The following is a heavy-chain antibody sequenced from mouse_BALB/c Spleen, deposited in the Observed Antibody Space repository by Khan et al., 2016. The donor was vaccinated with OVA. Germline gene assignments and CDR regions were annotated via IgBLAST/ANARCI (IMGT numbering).Heavy chain of an antibody. CDR2: IWSDGST. CDR1: GFSLTNYG. J-gene: IGHJ4*01. CDR3: ARQPYYHYNIMDY. D-gene: IGHD2-10*01. Sequence: VQLQESGPGLVEPSQSLSITCTISGFSLTNYGIHWVRQPPGKGLEWLVVIWSDGSTTYNSAIKSRLTISKDNSKSQVFIKMNRLQTDDTAMYFCARQPYYHYNIMDYWGQGTSVTVSS. V-gene: IGHV2-6-1*01.